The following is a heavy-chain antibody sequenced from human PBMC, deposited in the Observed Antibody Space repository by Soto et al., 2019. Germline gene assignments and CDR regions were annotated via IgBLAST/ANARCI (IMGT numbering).Heavy chain of an antibody. Sequence: GGSLRLSCAASGFTFSSYSMNWVRQAPGKGLEWVSYISSSSTIYYADSVKGRFTISRDNAKNSLYLQMNSLRAEDTAVYYCAREADILNWFDPWGQGTLVTV. CDR1: GFTFSSYS. J-gene: IGHJ5*02. V-gene: IGHV3-48*01. CDR2: ISSSSTI. CDR3: AREADILNWFDP. D-gene: IGHD3-9*01.